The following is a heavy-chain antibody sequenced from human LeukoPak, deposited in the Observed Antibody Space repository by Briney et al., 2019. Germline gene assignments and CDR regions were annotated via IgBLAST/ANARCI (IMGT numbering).Heavy chain of an antibody. Sequence: GGSLRLSCAASGFTFSDYYMSWIRQAPGKGLEWVSYISSSGSTIYYADSVKGRFTISSDNAKNSLYLQMNSLRAEDTAVYYCARDGVPAATYYYYYYMDVWGKGTTVTVSS. J-gene: IGHJ6*03. CDR3: ARDGVPAATYYYYYYMDV. D-gene: IGHD2-2*01. V-gene: IGHV3-11*04. CDR1: GFTFSDYY. CDR2: ISSSGSTI.